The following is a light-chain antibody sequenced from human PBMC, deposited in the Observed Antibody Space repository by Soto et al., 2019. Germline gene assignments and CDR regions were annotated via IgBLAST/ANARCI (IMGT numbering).Light chain of an antibody. J-gene: IGKJ5*01. V-gene: IGKV3-20*01. Sequence: EIVLTQSPGTLSLSPGERATLSCRTSQTVSSTYFAWYQQRPGQAPRLLFYDASTRATGIPDRFSCSGSQRDFTLTISRLENEDSAIYYCQQFGSSTITFGQGTRLEIK. CDR3: QQFGSSTIT. CDR1: QTVSSTY. CDR2: DAS.